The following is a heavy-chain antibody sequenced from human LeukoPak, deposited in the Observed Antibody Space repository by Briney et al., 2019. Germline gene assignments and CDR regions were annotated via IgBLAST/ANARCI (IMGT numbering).Heavy chain of an antibody. J-gene: IGHJ4*02. CDR3: AKSAQYSSAWFTGSFDY. Sequence: ASVTVSCKSSGYTFICYYMHWVRQPPGQGLEWMGWINPNSGDTHYAQMFQGRVTMTRDTSINTAYMELRRVRSDDTAVYYCAKSAQYSSAWFTGSFDYWGQGTLVTVSS. CDR1: GYTFICYY. CDR2: INPNSGDT. D-gene: IGHD6-13*01. V-gene: IGHV1-2*02.